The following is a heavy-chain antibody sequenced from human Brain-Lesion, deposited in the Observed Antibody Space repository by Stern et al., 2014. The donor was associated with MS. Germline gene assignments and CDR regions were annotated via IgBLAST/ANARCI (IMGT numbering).Heavy chain of an antibody. Sequence: VQLVESGPGLVKPSQTLSLSCTVSGGSISSGGYYWSWIRQPAGKGLEWIGRIFNSGSTSHNPSLKSRAPISIDTSKNQFSLRLNPMTAADTAVYYCARGRVVPGFQYYATDVWGQGTTVIVSS. D-gene: IGHD2-2*01. CDR1: GGSISSGGYY. J-gene: IGHJ6*02. CDR2: IFNSGST. V-gene: IGHV4-61*02. CDR3: ARGRVVPGFQYYATDV.